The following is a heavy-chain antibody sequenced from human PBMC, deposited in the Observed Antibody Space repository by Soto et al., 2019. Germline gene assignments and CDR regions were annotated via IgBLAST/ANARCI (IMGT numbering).Heavy chain of an antibody. Sequence: GGSLRLSCAASGFTFSTYSMNWVRQAPGKGLEWVSCISSSSGYIYYADSVKGRFTISRDNAKNSLYLQMNSLRAEDTAVFYCAIGGYGSGNLGAHYLMDFWGQGSSDTGSS. D-gene: IGHD3-10*01. CDR3: AIGGYGSGNLGAHYLMDF. CDR1: GFTFSTYS. J-gene: IGHJ6*02. CDR2: ISSSSGYI. V-gene: IGHV3-21*01.